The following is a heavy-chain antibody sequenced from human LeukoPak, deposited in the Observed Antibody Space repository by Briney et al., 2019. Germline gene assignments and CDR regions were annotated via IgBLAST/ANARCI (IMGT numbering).Heavy chain of an antibody. Sequence: SVKVSCKASGGTLSSYAISWVRQAPGQGLEWMGRIIPILGIANYAQKFQGRVTITADKSTSTAYMELSSLRSEDTAVYYCARGTLDYSTFYYYYYYMDVWGKGTTVTVSS. CDR1: GGTLSSYA. V-gene: IGHV1-69*04. D-gene: IGHD4-11*01. CDR2: IIPILGIA. CDR3: ARGTLDYSTFYYYYYYMDV. J-gene: IGHJ6*03.